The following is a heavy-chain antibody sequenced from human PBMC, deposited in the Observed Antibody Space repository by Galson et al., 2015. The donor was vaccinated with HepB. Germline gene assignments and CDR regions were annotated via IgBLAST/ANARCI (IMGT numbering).Heavy chain of an antibody. CDR1: GFTFSDAY. CDR2: IKSKIDGGTR. J-gene: IGHJ4*02. D-gene: IGHD3-16*01. V-gene: IGHV3-15*01. Sequence: SLRLSCASSGFTFSDAYMIWVRQVPGKGLEWVGSIKSKIDGGTRDYAAPVKGRFSISRDDSKNTLNLQMNRLKIEDTAIYYCSRDEDYEYLWGSWFEYWGQGTLATVSS. CDR3: SRDEDYEYLWGSWFEY.